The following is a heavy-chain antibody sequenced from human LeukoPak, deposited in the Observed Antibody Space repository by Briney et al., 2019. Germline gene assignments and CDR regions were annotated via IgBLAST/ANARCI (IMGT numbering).Heavy chain of an antibody. CDR2: INHSGST. J-gene: IGHJ4*02. V-gene: IGHV4-34*01. Sequence: SETLSLTCVVYGGSFSGYYWSWIRQPPGKGLEWIGEINHSGSTNYNPSLKSRVTISVDTSKNQFSLKLSSVTAADTSVYYCARGTPLDYWGQGTLVTVSS. CDR1: GGSFSGYY. CDR3: ARGTPLDY.